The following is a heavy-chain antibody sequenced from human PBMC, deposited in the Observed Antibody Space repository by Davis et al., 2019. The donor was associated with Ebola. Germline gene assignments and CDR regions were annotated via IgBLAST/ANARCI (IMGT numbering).Heavy chain of an antibody. V-gene: IGHV3-7*03. CDR2: INQDGSEK. CDR1: EFTFRSYW. J-gene: IGHJ4*02. CDR3: SRILDD. Sequence: GESLKISCVASEFTFRSYWFHWVRQAPGKGLEWVANINQDGSEKFYVDSVKGRFTISRDNAKNSLYLQMNSLRAEDTAVYFCSRILDDWGQGTLVTVSS.